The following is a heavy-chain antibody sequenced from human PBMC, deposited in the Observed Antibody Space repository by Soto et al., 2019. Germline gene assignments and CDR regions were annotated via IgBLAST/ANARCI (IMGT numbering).Heavy chain of an antibody. CDR2: IDPSDSYT. CDR3: ARRPFSSSGYYSNFDY. D-gene: IGHD3-22*01. CDR1: WYSLTNHL. J-gene: IGHJ4*02. V-gene: IGHV5-10-1*01. Sequence: GGSLKNSFKGSWYSLTNHLNSRGRPMPGKGLEWMGRIDPSDSYTNYSPSFQGHVTISADKSISTAYLQWSSLKASDTAMYYCARRPFSSSGYYSNFDYWGQGTLVTVSS.